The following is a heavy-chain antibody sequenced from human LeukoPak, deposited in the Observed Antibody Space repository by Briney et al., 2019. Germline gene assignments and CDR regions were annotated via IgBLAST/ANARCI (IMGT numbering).Heavy chain of an antibody. CDR1: GFSFSSYW. J-gene: IGHJ4*02. D-gene: IGHD5-24*01. Sequence: GGSLRLSCTASGFSFSSYWMHWVRQAPGKGRVWVSRINSDGCSTSYADSVKGRFTISRDNAKNTLYLQMNSLRAEDTAVYYCARRIQGMAPYYFDYWGQGTLVTVSS. V-gene: IGHV3-74*01. CDR2: INSDGCST. CDR3: ARRIQGMAPYYFDY.